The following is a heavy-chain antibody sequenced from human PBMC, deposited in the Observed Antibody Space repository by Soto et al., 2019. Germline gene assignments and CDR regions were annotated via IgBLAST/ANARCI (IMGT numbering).Heavy chain of an antibody. V-gene: IGHV4-4*02. J-gene: IGHJ6*02. Sequence: SETLSLTCAVSGGSISSSNWWSWVRQPPGKGLEWIGEIYHSGSTNYNPSLKSRVTISVDKSKNQFSLKLSSVTAADTAVYYCARDGIAAAGGDYYYGMDVWAQGTTVTVSS. D-gene: IGHD6-13*01. CDR1: GGSISSSNW. CDR2: IYHSGST. CDR3: ARDGIAAAGGDYYYGMDV.